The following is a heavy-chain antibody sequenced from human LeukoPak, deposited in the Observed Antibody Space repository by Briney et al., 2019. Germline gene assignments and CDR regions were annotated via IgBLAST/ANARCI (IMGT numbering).Heavy chain of an antibody. Sequence: PGASLRLSCAASGFTFSSYAMSWVRQAPGKGLEWVSAISGSGGSTYYADSVKGRFTISRDNSKNTLYLQMNSLRAEDTAVYYCAHSVDYYYYYGMDVWGQGTTVTVSS. V-gene: IGHV3-23*01. CDR1: GFTFSSYA. CDR2: ISGSGGST. J-gene: IGHJ6*02. CDR3: AHSVDYYYYYGMDV.